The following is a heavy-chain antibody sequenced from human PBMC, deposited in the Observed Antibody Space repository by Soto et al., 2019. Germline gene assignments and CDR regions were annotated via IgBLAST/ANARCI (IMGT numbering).Heavy chain of an antibody. J-gene: IGHJ6*03. V-gene: IGHV4-59*01. Sequence: QVQLQESGPGLVKPSETLSLTCTVSGGSISSYYWSWIRQPPGKGLEWLGYINYSGSTNYNSSLKSRVTISVDTSKNQFSLKLSSVTAADTAVYYCARGSDCSSTSCYYYYYMDVWGKGTTVTVSS. CDR1: GGSISSYY. CDR2: INYSGST. D-gene: IGHD2-2*01. CDR3: ARGSDCSSTSCYYYYYMDV.